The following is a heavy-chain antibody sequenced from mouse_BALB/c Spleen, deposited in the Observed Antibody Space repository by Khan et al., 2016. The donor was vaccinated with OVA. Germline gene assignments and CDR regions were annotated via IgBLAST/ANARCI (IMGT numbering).Heavy chain of an antibody. CDR3: SRRRLRWVFDY. Sequence: VQLQQSGAELAKPGASVKMSCKASGYTFINYWILWVKQRPGQGLEWIGYINPSTGYTEYNQNFKDKATLTADKSSSTAYMQLSSLTSEDSAVDYCSRRRLRWVFDYWGQGTTLTVSS. CDR1: GYTFINYW. V-gene: IGHV1-7*01. J-gene: IGHJ2*01. CDR2: INPSTGYT. D-gene: IGHD1-1*01.